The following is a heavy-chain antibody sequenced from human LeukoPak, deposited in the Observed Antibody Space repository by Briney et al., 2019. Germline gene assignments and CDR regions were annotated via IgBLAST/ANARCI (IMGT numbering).Heavy chain of an antibody. CDR2: ISSSGSTI. CDR1: GFTFSDYY. Sequence: GGSLRLSCAASGFTFSDYYMSWIRQAPGKGLEWVSYISSSGSTIYYADSVKGRFTISRDNAKNSLYLQMNSLRAEDTAVYYCSRGPRATYYYYGMDVWGQGTTVTVSS. V-gene: IGHV3-11*01. CDR3: SRGPRATYYYYGMDV. J-gene: IGHJ6*02.